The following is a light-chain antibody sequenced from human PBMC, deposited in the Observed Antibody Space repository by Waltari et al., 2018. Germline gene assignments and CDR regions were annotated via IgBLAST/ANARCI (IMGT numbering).Light chain of an antibody. CDR3: QQCYIRYT. J-gene: IGKJ2*01. Sequence: DIQMTQSPSSLSASVGDRVTITCRASQSISSYLNWYQQKPGKAPKLLIYAASSLQSGVPSRFSGSGSGTDFTLTISSLQPEDFAVYYCQQCYIRYTFGQGTKVEIK. V-gene: IGKV1-39*01. CDR1: QSISSY. CDR2: AAS.